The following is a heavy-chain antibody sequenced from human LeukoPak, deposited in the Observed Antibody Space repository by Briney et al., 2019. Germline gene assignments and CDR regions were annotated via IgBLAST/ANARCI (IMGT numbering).Heavy chain of an antibody. CDR3: ARDGIAVAGYFDY. CDR2: IYYSGST. CDR1: GGSVSSGSYY. D-gene: IGHD6-19*01. V-gene: IGHV4-61*01. Sequence: PSETLSLTCTVSGGSVSSGSYYWSWIRQPPGKGLEWIGYIYYSGSTNYNPSLKSRVTISVDTSKNQFSLKLSSVTAADTAVYYCARDGIAVAGYFDYWGQGTLVTVSS. J-gene: IGHJ4*02.